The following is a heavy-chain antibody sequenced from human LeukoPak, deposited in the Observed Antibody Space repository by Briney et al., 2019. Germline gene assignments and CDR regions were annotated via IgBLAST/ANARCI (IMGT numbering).Heavy chain of an antibody. CDR3: ARGAPYCSGGSCMYYFDY. Sequence: GGSLRLSCAASGFTFSSYWMHWVRQAPGKGLVWVSRINSDGSSTSYADSVKGRFTISRDNAKNTLYLQMNSLRAEDTAVYYCARGAPYCSGGSCMYYFDYWGQGTLVTVSS. D-gene: IGHD2-15*01. V-gene: IGHV3-74*01. CDR2: INSDGSST. J-gene: IGHJ4*02. CDR1: GFTFSSYW.